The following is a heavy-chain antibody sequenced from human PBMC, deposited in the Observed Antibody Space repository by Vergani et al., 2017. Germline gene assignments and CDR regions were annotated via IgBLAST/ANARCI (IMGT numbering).Heavy chain of an antibody. CDR1: GGSFTSYH. CDR2: IDHTGRP. Sequence: QVQLQQWGGGLLKPSETLALTCVVNGGSFTSYHWTWIRQSPGEGLEWVGDIDHTGRPDYNPSLKSRLTMSVDKSRNQFSLTLNSVTATNTAIYFCARVNTETNGHLYYYYYMDVWGQGTAVTLS. CDR3: ARVNTETNGHLYYYYYMDV. V-gene: IGHV4-34*01. J-gene: IGHJ6*03. D-gene: IGHD4-11*01.